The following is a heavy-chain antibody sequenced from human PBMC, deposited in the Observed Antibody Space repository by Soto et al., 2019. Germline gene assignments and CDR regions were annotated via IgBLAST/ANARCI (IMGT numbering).Heavy chain of an antibody. J-gene: IGHJ4*02. CDR1: GGTFSSYA. Sequence: QVQLVQSGAEVKKPGSSVKVSCTASGGTFSSYAISWVRQATGQGLEWMGGIIPIFGTANYAQKFQGRVTITADESTTTVYMEVSSLRSEDTAVYYCERGTRTDDYGYNPPDDHWCQVTLVTVSS. CDR2: IIPIFGTA. V-gene: IGHV1-69*01. CDR3: ERGTRTDDYGYNPPDDH. D-gene: IGHD5-18*01.